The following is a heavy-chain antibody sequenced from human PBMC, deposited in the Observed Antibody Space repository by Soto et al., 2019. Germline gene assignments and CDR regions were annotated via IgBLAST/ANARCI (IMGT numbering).Heavy chain of an antibody. CDR2: IDHRGST. CDR1: GGSISSSKW. V-gene: IGHV4-4*02. CDR3: AKTPIDGNWYDS. D-gene: IGHD3-9*01. Sequence: PSETLSLTCAVSGGSISSSKWWSWVRQSPGKGLQWIGEIDHRGSTNYNPSLKSRVTISVDKSKKQFSLKLKSLTAADTAVYYCAKTPIDGNWYDSWGQGTLVTVSS. J-gene: IGHJ5*01.